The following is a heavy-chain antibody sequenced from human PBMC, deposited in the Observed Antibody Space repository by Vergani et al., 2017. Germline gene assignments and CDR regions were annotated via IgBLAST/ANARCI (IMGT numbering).Heavy chain of an antibody. CDR2: IDPDDGKT. Sequence: EVQLVQSGAEVKKPGATVKISCKVSGYTFSDTYMHWVQQAPGKGLEWVGLIDPDDGKTIYAEKFQGRVTITADTSRDKAYMELSSLRSEDTAVYYCTKTNGDYDILSGDYSYGMDDWGQGTTVTVSS. J-gene: IGHJ6*02. CDR1: GYTFSDTY. CDR3: TKTNGDYDILSGDYSYGMDD. D-gene: IGHD3-9*01. V-gene: IGHV1-69-2*01.